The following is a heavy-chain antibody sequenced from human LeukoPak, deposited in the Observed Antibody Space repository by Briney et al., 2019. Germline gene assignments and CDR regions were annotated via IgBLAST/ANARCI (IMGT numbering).Heavy chain of an antibody. V-gene: IGHV3-30*18. CDR2: ISYDGSNK. Sequence: GGSLRLSCAASGFTFSSYGMHWVRQAPGKGLEWVAVISYDGSNKYYADSVKGRFTISRDNSKNTLYLQMNSLRAEDMAVYYCAKDLDYGDYYYYYGMDVWGKGPRSPSPQ. D-gene: IGHD4-17*01. J-gene: IGHJ6*04. CDR3: AKDLDYGDYYYYYGMDV. CDR1: GFTFSSYG.